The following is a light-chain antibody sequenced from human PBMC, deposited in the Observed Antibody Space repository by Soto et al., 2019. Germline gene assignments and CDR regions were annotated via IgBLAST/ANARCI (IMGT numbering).Light chain of an antibody. J-gene: IGLJ2*01. V-gene: IGLV2-8*01. CDR3: SSYAGSRNLI. CDR2: EVS. CDR1: SSDVGGHNH. Sequence: QSALTQPPSASGSPGQSVTISCTGSSSDVGGHNHVSWYQQHPGKAPKLMIYEVSKRPSGVPDRFSGSKSVNTASLTVSGLQAEDEADYYCSSYAGSRNLIVGGGTKLTVL.